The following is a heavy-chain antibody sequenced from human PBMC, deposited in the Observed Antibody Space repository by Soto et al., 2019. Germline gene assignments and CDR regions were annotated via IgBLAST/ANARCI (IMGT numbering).Heavy chain of an antibody. J-gene: IGHJ4*02. CDR3: ARHSYCSSTSCYHFDY. Sequence: GESLKISCKGSGYSFTSYWIGWVRQMPGKGLEWMGIIYPGDSDTRYSPSFQGQVTISADKSISTAYLQWSSLKASDTAMYYCARHSYCSSTSCYHFDYWGQGTLVTVSS. D-gene: IGHD2-2*01. V-gene: IGHV5-51*01. CDR2: IYPGDSDT. CDR1: GYSFTSYW.